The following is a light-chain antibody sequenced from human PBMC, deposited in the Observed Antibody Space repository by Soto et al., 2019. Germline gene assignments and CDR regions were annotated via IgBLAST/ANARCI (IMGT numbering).Light chain of an antibody. Sequence: DIVMTQSPLSLPVTPGEPASISCRSSRSLLHSNGYNYLEWYLQKQGQSPPXXIYLGSNRESGVPDRFSGSGAGTDCTRKISRVEAEDVGVDYCMQALQTPITFGQGTRLEIK. V-gene: IGKV2-28*01. CDR1: RSLLHSNGYNY. CDR3: MQALQTPIT. J-gene: IGKJ5*01. CDR2: LGS.